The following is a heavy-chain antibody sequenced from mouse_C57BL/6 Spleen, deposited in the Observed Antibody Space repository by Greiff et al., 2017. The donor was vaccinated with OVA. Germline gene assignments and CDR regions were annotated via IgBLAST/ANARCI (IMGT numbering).Heavy chain of an antibody. Sequence: LVKPGASVKISCKASGYAFSSSWMNWVKQRPGKGLEWIGRIYPGDGDTNYNGKFKGKATLTADKSSSTAYMQLSSLTSEDSAVYFCAKGSNYVSFDYWGQGTTLTVSS. CDR1: GYAFSSSW. J-gene: IGHJ2*01. V-gene: IGHV1-82*01. D-gene: IGHD2-5*01. CDR3: AKGSNYVSFDY. CDR2: IYPGDGDT.